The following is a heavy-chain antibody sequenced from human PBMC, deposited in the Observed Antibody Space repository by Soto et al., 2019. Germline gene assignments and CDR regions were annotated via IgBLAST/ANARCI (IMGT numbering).Heavy chain of an antibody. CDR2: IIPIFGTA. CDR1: GGTFSSYA. D-gene: IGHD3-10*01. CDR3: AREVRGGSGSYRYYYGMDV. Sequence: QVQLVQSGAEVKKPGSSVKVSCKASGGTFSSYAISWVRQAPGLGLEWMGGIIPIFGTANYAQKFQGRVTITADKSTSTAYMELSSLRSEDTAVYYCAREVRGGSGSYRYYYGMDVWGQGTTVTVSS. J-gene: IGHJ6*02. V-gene: IGHV1-69*06.